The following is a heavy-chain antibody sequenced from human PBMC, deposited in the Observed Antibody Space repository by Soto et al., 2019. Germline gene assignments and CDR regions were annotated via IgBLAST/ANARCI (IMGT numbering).Heavy chain of an antibody. J-gene: IGHJ5*02. CDR2: IYYSGST. CDR1: GGSISSSSYY. Sequence: SETLSLTCTVSGGSISSSSYYWGWIRQPPGKGLEWIGSIYYSGSTYYNPSLKSRVTISVDTSKNQFSLKLSSVTAADTAVYYCARSPVAGLLDNWFDPWGQGTLVTVS. D-gene: IGHD6-19*01. V-gene: IGHV4-39*01. CDR3: ARSPVAGLLDNWFDP.